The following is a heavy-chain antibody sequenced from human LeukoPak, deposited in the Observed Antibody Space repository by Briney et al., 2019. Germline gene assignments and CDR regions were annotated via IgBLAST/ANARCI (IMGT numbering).Heavy chain of an antibody. CDR3: AREEIDCSGGSCYSYGMDV. V-gene: IGHV3-30*02. CDR2: IRYDGSNK. Sequence: GGSLRLSCAASGFTFSSYGMHWVRQAPGKGLEWVAFIRYDGSNKYYADSVKGRFTISRDNSKNTLYLQMNSLRAEDTAVYYCAREEIDCSGGSCYSYGMDVWGQGTTVTVSS. CDR1: GFTFSSYG. J-gene: IGHJ6*02. D-gene: IGHD2-15*01.